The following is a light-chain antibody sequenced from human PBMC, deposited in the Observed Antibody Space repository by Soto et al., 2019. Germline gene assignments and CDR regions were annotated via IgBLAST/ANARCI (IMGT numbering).Light chain of an antibody. CDR1: QSISSW. J-gene: IGKJ1*01. V-gene: IGKV1-5*01. CDR3: QKYNSSQWT. Sequence: DIQMTQSPSTLGASVGDIVTITCRASQSISSWLAWYQQKPGKAPKLLIYDAYSLESGVQSRFSGSGSGTEFTLTISSLQPDDFATYYCQKYNSSQWTFGKGPKGDIK. CDR2: DAY.